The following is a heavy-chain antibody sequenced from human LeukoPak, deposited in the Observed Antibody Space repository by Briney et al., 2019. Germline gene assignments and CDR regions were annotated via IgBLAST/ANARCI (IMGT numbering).Heavy chain of an antibody. D-gene: IGHD2-8*02. Sequence: TASETLSLTCTVSGGSISSYYWSWIRQPAGKGLEWIGRIYSSGSTNYNPPLKSRVTMSVDTSKNQFSLKLSSVTAADTAVYYCARWYWFLDYGGQGTLVTVSS. V-gene: IGHV4-4*07. CDR3: ARWYWFLDY. CDR2: IYSSGST. J-gene: IGHJ4*02. CDR1: GGSISSYY.